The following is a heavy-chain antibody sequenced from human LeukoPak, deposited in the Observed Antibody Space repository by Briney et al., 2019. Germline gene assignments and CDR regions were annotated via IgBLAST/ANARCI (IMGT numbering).Heavy chain of an antibody. CDR3: AREYRYSSGWYGRYFDY. D-gene: IGHD6-19*01. CDR1: GYTFTSYY. V-gene: IGHV1-46*01. CDR2: INPSGGST. J-gene: IGHJ4*02. Sequence: ASVKVSCKASGYTFTSYYMHWVRQAPGQGLEWMGIINPSGGSTSYAQKFQGRVTMTRDMSTSTVYMELSSLRSEDTAVYYCAREYRYSSGWYGRYFDYWGQGTLVTVSS.